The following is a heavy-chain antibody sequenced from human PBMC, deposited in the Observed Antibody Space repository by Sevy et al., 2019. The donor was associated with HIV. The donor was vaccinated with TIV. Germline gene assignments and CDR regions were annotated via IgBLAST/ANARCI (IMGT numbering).Heavy chain of an antibody. CDR3: VRAIGAAGSY. D-gene: IGHD6-13*01. J-gene: IGHJ4*02. CDR1: GFSFSGYW. CDR2: IKEDGSMI. Sequence: GGSLRLSCEASGFSFSGYWMSWVRQAPGKGLEWVANIKEDGSMIYYVDSVKGRFTISRDNAKNSVYLQMTSLRAEDAALYYCVRAIGAAGSYWGQGTLVTVSS. V-gene: IGHV3-7*01.